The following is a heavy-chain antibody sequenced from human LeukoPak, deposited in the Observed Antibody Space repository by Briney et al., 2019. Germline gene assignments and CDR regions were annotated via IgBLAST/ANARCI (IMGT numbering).Heavy chain of an antibody. CDR1: GGSISSYY. CDR2: IYYSGST. V-gene: IGHV4-59*01. Sequence: ASETLSLTCTVSGGSISSYYWSWIRQPPGKGLEWSGYIYYSGSTNYNPSLKSRLTISVDASKNQFSLKLSSVTAADTAVYYCARLMYYYDSSGYYLDYWGQGPLVTVST. CDR3: ARLMYYYDSSGYYLDY. J-gene: IGHJ4*02. D-gene: IGHD3-22*01.